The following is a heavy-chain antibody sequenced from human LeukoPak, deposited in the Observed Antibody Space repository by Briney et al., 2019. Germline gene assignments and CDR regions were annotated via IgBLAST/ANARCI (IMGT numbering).Heavy chain of an antibody. CDR3: ARGRGWADY. J-gene: IGHJ4*02. Sequence: GESLNISCKGSGYSFTNNWITWVRQMPGKGLEWMGRIDPSDSYSNYSPSFQGHVTSSIDKSISTAYLQWSSLKASDTAMYYCARGRGWADYWGQGTLVTVSS. D-gene: IGHD6-19*01. CDR2: IDPSDSYS. CDR1: GYSFTNNW. V-gene: IGHV5-10-1*01.